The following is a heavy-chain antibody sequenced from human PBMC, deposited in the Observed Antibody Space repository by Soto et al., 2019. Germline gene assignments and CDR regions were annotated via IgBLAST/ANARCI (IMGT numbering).Heavy chain of an antibody. CDR2: IYHSGST. V-gene: IGHV4-4*02. CDR3: ARSPITMVRGALKT. Sequence: SETLSLTCAVSGGSISSSNWWSWVRQPPGKGLEWIGEIYHSGSTNYNPSLKSRVTISVDKSKNQFSLKLSSVTAADTAVYYCARSPITMVRGALKTWGQGTLVTVSS. J-gene: IGHJ5*02. D-gene: IGHD3-10*01. CDR1: GGSISSSNW.